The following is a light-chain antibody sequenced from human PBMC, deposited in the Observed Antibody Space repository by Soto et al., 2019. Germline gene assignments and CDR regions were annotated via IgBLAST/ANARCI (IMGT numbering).Light chain of an antibody. V-gene: IGLV1-40*01. CDR3: KSYDSSLTGSKV. J-gene: IGLJ1*01. CDR1: SSNIGAGFD. Sequence: QSVLTQPPSVSGAPGQRVTISCTGSSSNIGAGFDVHWYQQLPGTASKLLIYGNSNRPSGVPDRFSGSRSGTSASLAITGLQAEDEADYYCKSYDSSLTGSKVFGSGTKGTVL. CDR2: GNS.